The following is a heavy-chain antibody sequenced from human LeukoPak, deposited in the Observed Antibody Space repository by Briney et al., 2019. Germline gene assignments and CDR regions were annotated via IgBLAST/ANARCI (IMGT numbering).Heavy chain of an antibody. CDR1: GGSISSSSYY. V-gene: IGHV4-39*01. J-gene: IGHJ5*02. Sequence: PSETLSLTCTVSGGSISSSSYYWGWIRQPPGKGLEWIGSIYYSGSTYYNPSLKSRVTISVDTSKNQFSLKLSSVTAADTAVYYCARLIYYYDSSGPTFDPWGQGTLVTVSS. D-gene: IGHD3-22*01. CDR2: IYYSGST. CDR3: ARLIYYYDSSGPTFDP.